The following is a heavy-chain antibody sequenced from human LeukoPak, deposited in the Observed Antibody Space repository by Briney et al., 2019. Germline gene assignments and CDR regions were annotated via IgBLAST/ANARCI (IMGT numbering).Heavy chain of an antibody. V-gene: IGHV3-74*01. CDR2: IISDRITT. CDR3: AADGEYAFLV. CDR1: GLTFNNTW. Sequence: GGSLRLSCAASGLTFNNTWMNWIRQAPGKGLVWVSRIISDRITTTYADSVQGRFTISRDNAKNTPYMQMNSLRADDTAVYYCAADGEYAFLVWGQGKMVTVSS. D-gene: IGHD2/OR15-2a*01. J-gene: IGHJ3*01.